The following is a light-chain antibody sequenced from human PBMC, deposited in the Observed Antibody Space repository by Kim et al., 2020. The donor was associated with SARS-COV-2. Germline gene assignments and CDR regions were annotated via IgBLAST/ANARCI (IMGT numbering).Light chain of an antibody. CDR2: KAS. V-gene: IGKV1-5*03. Sequence: ASIGDRVSSTCRASQSISRWVAWYQQKPGKAPKVLIYKASTLESGVPSRFSGSGSATEFTLTITSLQPDDFATYFCQQYQTSPWTFGPGTKVDIK. J-gene: IGKJ1*01. CDR1: QSISRW. CDR3: QQYQTSPWT.